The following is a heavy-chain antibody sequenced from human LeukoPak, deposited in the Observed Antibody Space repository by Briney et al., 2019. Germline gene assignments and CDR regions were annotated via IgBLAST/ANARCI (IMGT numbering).Heavy chain of an antibody. D-gene: IGHD6-6*01. V-gene: IGHV4-59*01. Sequence: SETLSLTCTVSSGSISSYYWSWIRQPPGKGLEWIGYIYYSGSTNYNPSLKSRVTISVDTSKNQFSLKLSSVTAADTAVYYCARRGQLINAFDYWGQGTLVTVSS. J-gene: IGHJ4*02. CDR1: SGSISSYY. CDR3: ARRGQLINAFDY. CDR2: IYYSGST.